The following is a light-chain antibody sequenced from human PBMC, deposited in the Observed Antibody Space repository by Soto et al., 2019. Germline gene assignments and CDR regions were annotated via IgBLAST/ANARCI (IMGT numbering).Light chain of an antibody. CDR3: SAYTISSTQV. CDR2: DVS. V-gene: IGLV2-14*01. J-gene: IGLJ1*01. CDR1: SSDVGGYND. Sequence: QSALTQPASVSGSPGQSISISCTGTSSDVGGYNDVSWYQQHPGKAPKLMIYDVSNRPSGVSNRFSGSKSGNTASLTISGLKAEDEADYYCSAYTISSTQVFGAGTKVTVL.